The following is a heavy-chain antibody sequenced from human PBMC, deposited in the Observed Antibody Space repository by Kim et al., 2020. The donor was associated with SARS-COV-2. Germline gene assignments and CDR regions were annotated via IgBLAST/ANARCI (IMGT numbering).Heavy chain of an antibody. CDR1: GYTFSNYG. CDR2: VSAFNDDT. Sequence: ASVKVSCKASGYTFSNYGISWVRQAPGQGLEWVGWVSAFNDDTNYAQKLQGRVSMTKDTSTSTAHMELRSLRSDDTAVYYCARGDAVVSSVNYLDFWGQGTLVSVSS. D-gene: IGHD6-13*01. V-gene: IGHV1-18*04. CDR3: ARGDAVVSSVNYLDF. J-gene: IGHJ4*02.